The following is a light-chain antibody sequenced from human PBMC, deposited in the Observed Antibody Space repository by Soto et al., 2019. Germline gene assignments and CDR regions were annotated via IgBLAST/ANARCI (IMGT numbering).Light chain of an antibody. J-gene: IGKJ1*01. Sequence: EIVLTQSPGTLSLSPGERATLSCRASQSVSSSYLAWYQQKPGQAPRLLIYGASSRATGIPDRFSGSGSGTDFTLTISRLEPEDFAVYYCQQYGSSSTFGQGIKVEIK. V-gene: IGKV3-20*01. CDR1: QSVSSSY. CDR2: GAS. CDR3: QQYGSSST.